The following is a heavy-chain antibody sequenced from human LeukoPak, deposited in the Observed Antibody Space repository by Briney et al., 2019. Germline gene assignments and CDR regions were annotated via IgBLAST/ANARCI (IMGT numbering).Heavy chain of an antibody. CDR2: IYYSGST. J-gene: IGHJ4*02. Sequence: PSETLSLICTVSGGSIDTYYWSWIRQPPGKGLEWIGYIYYSGSTKYNPSLNSRVTISVDTSKNQFSLKLSSVTTADTAVYYCARGSVLGKYGRNFDYWGQGTLVTVSS. CDR1: GGSIDTYY. CDR3: ARGSVLGKYGRNFDY. D-gene: IGHD3-10*01. V-gene: IGHV4-59*01.